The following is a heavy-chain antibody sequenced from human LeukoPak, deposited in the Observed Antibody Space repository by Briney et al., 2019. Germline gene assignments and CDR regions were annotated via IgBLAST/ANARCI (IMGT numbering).Heavy chain of an antibody. J-gene: IGHJ4*02. Sequence: SETLSLTCAVYGGSFSDYYWTWIRQPPGKGLEWIGEINHSGSPNNNPSLKSRVSISFDTSKNQFSLKLTSVTAADTAVYYCASGILTGLDYFDYWGQGTLVTVSS. V-gene: IGHV4-34*01. CDR3: ASGILTGLDYFDY. D-gene: IGHD3-9*01. CDR1: GGSFSDYY. CDR2: INHSGSP.